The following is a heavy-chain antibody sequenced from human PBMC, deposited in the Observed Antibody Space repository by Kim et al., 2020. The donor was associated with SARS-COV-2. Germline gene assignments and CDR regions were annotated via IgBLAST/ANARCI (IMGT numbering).Heavy chain of an antibody. V-gene: IGHV4-34*01. CDR3: ARTRSPLLSGSWRLFFDY. CDR2: INHSGST. Sequence: SETLSLTCAVYGGSFSGYYWSWIRQPPGKGLEWIGEINHSGSTNYNPSLKSRVTISVDTSKNQFSLKLSSVTAADTAVYYCARTRSPLLSGSWRLFFDYWGQGTLVTVSS. D-gene: IGHD1-26*01. CDR1: GGSFSGYY. J-gene: IGHJ4*02.